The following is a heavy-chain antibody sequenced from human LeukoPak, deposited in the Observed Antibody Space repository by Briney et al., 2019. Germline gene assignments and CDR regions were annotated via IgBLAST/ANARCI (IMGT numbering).Heavy chain of an antibody. J-gene: IGHJ4*02. V-gene: IGHV4-59*01. CDR1: GGSISSYY. CDR3: TRVVVHGHSDY. Sequence: TSETLSLTCTVSGGSISSYYWSWIRQPPGKGLDWIGYIYYTGSTRYNPSLKGRVTISVDTSKNQFSLQLSSVTAADTAVYYCTRVVVHGHSDYWGQGTLVTVSS. D-gene: IGHD2-2*01. CDR2: IYYTGST.